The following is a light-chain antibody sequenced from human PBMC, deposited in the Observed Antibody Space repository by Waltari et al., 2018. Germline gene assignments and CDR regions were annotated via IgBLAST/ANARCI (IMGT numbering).Light chain of an antibody. CDR1: SSDVGGYNY. CDR2: EVS. Sequence: QSALTQPPSASGSPGQSVTISCTGTSSDVGGYNYVSWYQQHPGKAPTLMIYEVSKRPSGVPGRCSGSKSGNTASLTVSGLQAEDEADYYCSSYAGSNDYVFGTGTKVTVL. CDR3: SSYAGSNDYV. V-gene: IGLV2-8*01. J-gene: IGLJ1*01.